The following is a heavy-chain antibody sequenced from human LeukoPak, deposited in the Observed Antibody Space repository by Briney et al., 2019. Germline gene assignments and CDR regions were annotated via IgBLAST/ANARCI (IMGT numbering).Heavy chain of an antibody. CDR1: GYTFPSYD. Sequence: ASVKVSCKASGYTFPSYDIDWVRQATGQGLEWMGWMNPNSGNTGYTQKFQGRVTMTRNTSISTAYMELSSLRSEDTAVYYCARGPYVAAAGYYYYYYMDVWGKGTTVTISS. V-gene: IGHV1-8*01. J-gene: IGHJ6*03. D-gene: IGHD6-13*01. CDR2: MNPNSGNT. CDR3: ARGPYVAAAGYYYYYYMDV.